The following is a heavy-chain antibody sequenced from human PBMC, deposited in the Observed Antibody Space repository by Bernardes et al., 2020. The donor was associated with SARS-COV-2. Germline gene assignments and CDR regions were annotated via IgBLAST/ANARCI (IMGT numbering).Heavy chain of an antibody. CDR3: ARVRRQGLDAFDF. Sequence: SETLSLTCTVSGYSISSNSFWGWIRQPPGKGLEWIGSIYHTGRTYYSSSLKSRVTISLDTSKNQLSLKLSSVTAADTAVYYCARVRRQGLDAFDFWGQGTMVAVSS. CDR1: GYSISSNSF. J-gene: IGHJ3*01. V-gene: IGHV4-38-2*02. CDR2: IYHTGRT.